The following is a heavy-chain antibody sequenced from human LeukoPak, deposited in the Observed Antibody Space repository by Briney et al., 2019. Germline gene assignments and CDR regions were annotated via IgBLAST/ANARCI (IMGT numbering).Heavy chain of an antibody. J-gene: IGHJ4*02. V-gene: IGHV3-30-3*01. CDR3: ARDTSTGAADYYFDY. D-gene: IGHD6-13*01. Sequence: GRSLRLSCAASGFTFSSYAMHWVRQAPGKGLEWVAVISYNGNNYYYADSVKGRFTISRDNSKNTLYLQMNSLRAEDTAVYYCARDTSTGAADYYFDYWGQGTLVTVSS. CDR1: GFTFSSYA. CDR2: ISYNGNNY.